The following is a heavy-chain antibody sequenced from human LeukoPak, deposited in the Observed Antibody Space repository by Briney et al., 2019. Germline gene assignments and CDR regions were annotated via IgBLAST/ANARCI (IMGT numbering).Heavy chain of an antibody. CDR2: IYYSGST. Sequence: PSETLSLTCTVSGGSISSSSYYWGWIRQPPGKGLEWIGSIYYSGSTYYNPSLKSRVTISVDTSKSQFSLKLSSVTAADTAVYYCARAFPTGSGWYASWTYYFDYWGQGTLVTVSS. V-gene: IGHV4-39*07. D-gene: IGHD6-19*01. J-gene: IGHJ4*02. CDR1: GGSISSSSYY. CDR3: ARAFPTGSGWYASWTYYFDY.